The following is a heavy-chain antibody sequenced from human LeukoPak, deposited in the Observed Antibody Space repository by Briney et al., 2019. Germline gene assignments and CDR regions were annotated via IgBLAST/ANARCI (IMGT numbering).Heavy chain of an antibody. CDR1: GVSISSYY. CDR2: IYYSGST. V-gene: IGHV4-59*12. J-gene: IGHJ4*02. D-gene: IGHD3-9*01. Sequence: PSETLSLTCTVSGVSISSYYWSWIRQPPGKGLERVGYIYYSGSTNYNPSLKSRVTISVDTSKNQFSLKLSSVTAADTAVYYCARVRRYFDWRNGGFDYWGQGTLVTVSS. CDR3: ARVRRYFDWRNGGFDY.